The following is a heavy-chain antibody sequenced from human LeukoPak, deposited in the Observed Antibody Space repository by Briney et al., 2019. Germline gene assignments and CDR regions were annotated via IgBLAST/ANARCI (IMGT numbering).Heavy chain of an antibody. D-gene: IGHD6-19*01. Sequence: PGGSLRLSCAASGFTFSSYAMHWVRQAPGKGLEWVAVISYDGSNKYYADSVKGRFTISRDNSKNTLYLRMSSLRVEDTAVYYCVKDQYSSGWYAGNYWGQGTLVTVSS. V-gene: IGHV3-30*14. CDR3: VKDQYSSGWYAGNY. CDR1: GFTFSSYA. J-gene: IGHJ4*02. CDR2: ISYDGSNK.